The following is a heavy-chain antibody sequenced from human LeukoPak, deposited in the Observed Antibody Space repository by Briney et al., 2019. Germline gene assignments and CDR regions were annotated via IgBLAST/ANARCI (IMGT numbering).Heavy chain of an antibody. D-gene: IGHD2-21*02. Sequence: GGSLRLSCAASGFTFNTYWMSWVRQAPGKALEWVANINRDGSEKNYVDSVKGRSTISRDNAKNSLDLQMNSLRADDTAVYYCARDYGVVPGICWGQGTLVTVFS. V-gene: IGHV3-7*01. CDR2: INRDGSEK. CDR1: GFTFNTYW. CDR3: ARDYGVVPGIC. J-gene: IGHJ4*02.